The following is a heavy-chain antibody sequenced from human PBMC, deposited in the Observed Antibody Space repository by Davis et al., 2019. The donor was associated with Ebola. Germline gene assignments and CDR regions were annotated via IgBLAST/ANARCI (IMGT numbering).Heavy chain of an antibody. CDR1: GYRFTSYW. Sequence: GESLKISCKGSGYRFTSYWIGWVRQLPGKGLEWMGIIYPGDSNTRYSPSFQGQVTISADKSITTAYLQWSGLKASDTAMYYCARLSAVAGAGVTPDAFDIWGQGTKVTVSS. V-gene: IGHV5-51*01. CDR3: ARLSAVAGAGVTPDAFDI. J-gene: IGHJ3*02. CDR2: IYPGDSNT. D-gene: IGHD6-19*01.